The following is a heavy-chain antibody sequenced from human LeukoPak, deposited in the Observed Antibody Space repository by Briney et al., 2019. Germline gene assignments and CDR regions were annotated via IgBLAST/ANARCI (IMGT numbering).Heavy chain of an antibody. J-gene: IGHJ4*02. CDR3: AKEGTYTYGASDFDY. V-gene: IGHV4-39*06. D-gene: IGHD4/OR15-4a*01. Sequence: SETLSLTCTVSGVSISSSSYYWGWIRQPPGKGLEWIGSIYSSGNTYYNPSLKSRVTISVDTSKNQFTLKLSSVTAADMAVYYCAKEGTYTYGASDFDYWGQGTLVTVSS. CDR2: IYSSGNT. CDR1: GVSISSSSYY.